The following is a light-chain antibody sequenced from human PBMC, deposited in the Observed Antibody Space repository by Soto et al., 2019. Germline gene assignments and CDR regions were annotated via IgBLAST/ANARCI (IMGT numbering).Light chain of an antibody. CDR2: GAS. V-gene: IGKV3-20*01. CDR3: QQYDSSPLT. Sequence: EIVLPQSPGPLSLSPGERATLSCRASQSVSSSYLAWYQQKPGQAPRLLIYGASSRATGIPDRFSGSGSGTDFTLTISRLEPEDFAVYYCQQYDSSPLTFGGGTKVEIK. CDR1: QSVSSSY. J-gene: IGKJ4*01.